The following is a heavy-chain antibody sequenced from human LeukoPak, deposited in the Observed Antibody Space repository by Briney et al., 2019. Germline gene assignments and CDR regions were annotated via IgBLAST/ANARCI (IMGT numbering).Heavy chain of an antibody. D-gene: IGHD5-18*01. CDR3: AREGTAMVRSYYYYYMDV. CDR1: GGSISSYY. J-gene: IGHJ6*03. CDR2: IYYTGCT. V-gene: IGHV4-59*01. Sequence: SETLSLTCTVSGGSISSYYWSWIRQPPGKGLEWFGYIYYTGCTNYNPSLKSRVTISVDTSKNQFSLKLSSVTAADTVVYYCAREGTAMVRSYYYYYMDVWGKGTTVTVSS.